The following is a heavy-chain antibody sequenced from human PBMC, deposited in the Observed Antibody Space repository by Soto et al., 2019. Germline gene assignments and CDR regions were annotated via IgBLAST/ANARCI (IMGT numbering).Heavy chain of an antibody. CDR1: GFTFSSYA. Sequence: EVQLLESGGGLVQPGGSLRLSCAASGFTFSSYAMRWVRQAPGKGLEWVSAISGSGGSTYYADSVKGRFTISRDNSKNTLYQQMNSLRAEDTAAYYCARRGSGSYYDYWGQGTLVTVSS. V-gene: IGHV3-23*01. D-gene: IGHD1-26*01. CDR3: ARRGSGSYYDY. CDR2: ISGSGGST. J-gene: IGHJ4*02.